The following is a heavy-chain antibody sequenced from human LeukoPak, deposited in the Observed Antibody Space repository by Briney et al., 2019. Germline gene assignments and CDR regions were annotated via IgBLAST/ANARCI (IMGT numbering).Heavy chain of an antibody. Sequence: ETLSLTCTVSGGSISSSSYYWGWIRQPPGKGLEWIGSIYYSGSTYYNPSLKSRFTISIDTSKNQFYLKLSSLTAADTAVYYCARRDDSSGYHKIFDYWGPGTLVTVSS. CDR3: ARRDDSSGYHKIFDY. CDR2: IYYSGST. CDR1: GGSISSSSYY. J-gene: IGHJ4*02. V-gene: IGHV4-39*01. D-gene: IGHD3-22*01.